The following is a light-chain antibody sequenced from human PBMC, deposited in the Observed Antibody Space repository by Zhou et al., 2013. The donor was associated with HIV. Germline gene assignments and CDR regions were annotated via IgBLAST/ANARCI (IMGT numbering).Light chain of an antibody. Sequence: DIEMTQSPSSLSAFVGDRVTITCRASQDITNSLAWFQQRPGRAPKLLIYDVSTLQSGVPSKFTGSGSGTDFTLTISSLQPEDFASYYCQQYKTYPLTFGGGPRWRSN. CDR1: QDITNS. CDR2: DVS. J-gene: IGKJ4*01. CDR3: QQYKTYPLT. V-gene: IGKV1-16*02.